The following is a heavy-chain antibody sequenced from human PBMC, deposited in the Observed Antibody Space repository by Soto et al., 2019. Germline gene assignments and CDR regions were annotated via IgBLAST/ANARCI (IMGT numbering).Heavy chain of an antibody. Sequence: SETLSLTCAVSGGSISSSNWWSWVRQPPGKGLEWIGEIYHSGSTNYNPSLKSRVTISVDKSKNQFSLKLSSVTAADTAVYYCARRPHFHYYGSGSSSYFDYWGQGTLVTVSS. V-gene: IGHV4-4*02. CDR1: GGSISSSNW. CDR3: ARRPHFHYYGSGSSSYFDY. CDR2: IYHSGST. J-gene: IGHJ4*02. D-gene: IGHD3-10*01.